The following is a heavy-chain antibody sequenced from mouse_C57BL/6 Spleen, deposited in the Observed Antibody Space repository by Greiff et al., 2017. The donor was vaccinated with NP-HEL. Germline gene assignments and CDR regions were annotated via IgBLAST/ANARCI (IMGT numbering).Heavy chain of an antibody. CDR2: IWGVGST. V-gene: IGHV2-6*01. Sequence: QVQLKQSGPGLVAPSQSLSISCTVSGFSLTSSGVDWVRQSPGKGLEWLGVIWGVGSTNYNSALKSRLSISKDNSKSQVYLKMNRLQTDDTAIYYCATLRAWFAYWGQGTLVTVSA. CDR1: GFSLTSSG. CDR3: ATLRAWFAY. J-gene: IGHJ3*01.